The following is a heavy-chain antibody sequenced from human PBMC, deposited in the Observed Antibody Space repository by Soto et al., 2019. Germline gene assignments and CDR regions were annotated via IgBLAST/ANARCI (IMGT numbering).Heavy chain of an antibody. J-gene: IGHJ2*01. CDR2: MNPNSGNT. CDR3: ARGPFYYDFWSGYYPCWYFDL. D-gene: IGHD3-3*01. CDR1: GYTFTSYD. V-gene: IGHV1-8*01. Sequence: QVQLVQSGAEVKKPGASVKVSCKASGYTFTSYDINWVRQATGQGLEWMGWMNPNSGNTGYAQKFQGRVTMTRNTSISTAYMGLSSLRSEDTAVYYCARGPFYYDFWSGYYPCWYFDLWGRGTLVTVSS.